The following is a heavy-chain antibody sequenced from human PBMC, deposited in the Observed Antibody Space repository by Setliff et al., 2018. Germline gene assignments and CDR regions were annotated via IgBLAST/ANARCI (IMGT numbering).Heavy chain of an antibody. CDR2: IRNKAYGGTT. D-gene: IGHD4-17*01. J-gene: IGHJ4*02. Sequence: GGSLRLSCTTSGFIFGDYAITWVRQAPGKGLEWVGFIRNKAYGGTTEYAASVKGRFTISRDESKSIAFLQMSNLRAEDTALYYCARARYGDYRGTFDYWGQGTLVTVSS. CDR3: ARARYGDYRGTFDY. CDR1: GFIFGDYA. V-gene: IGHV3-49*04.